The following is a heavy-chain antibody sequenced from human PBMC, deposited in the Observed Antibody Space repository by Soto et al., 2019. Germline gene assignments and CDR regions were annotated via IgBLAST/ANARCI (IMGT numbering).Heavy chain of an antibody. CDR1: GFTFDDYT. Sequence: GGSLRLSCAASGFTFDDYTMHWVRQAPGKGLEWVSLISWDGGSTYYADSVKGRFTISRDNSKNSLYLQMNSLRTEDTALYYCAKDSKRGPHYYYYYGMDVWGQGTTVTVSS. CDR2: ISWDGGST. D-gene: IGHD3-10*01. J-gene: IGHJ6*02. CDR3: AKDSKRGPHYYYYYGMDV. V-gene: IGHV3-43*01.